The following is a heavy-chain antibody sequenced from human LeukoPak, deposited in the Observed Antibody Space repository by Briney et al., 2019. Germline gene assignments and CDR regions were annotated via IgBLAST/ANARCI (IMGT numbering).Heavy chain of an antibody. V-gene: IGHV4-34*01. CDR2: INHSGST. Sequence: SETLSLTCTVSGGSISSYYWSWIRQPPGKGLEWIGEINHSGSTNYNPSLKSRVTISVDTSKNQFSLKLSSVTAADTAVYYCARPMVRGLRGSVYFKYWGQGALVTVSS. CDR3: ARPMVRGLRGSVYFKY. CDR1: GGSISSYY. J-gene: IGHJ4*02. D-gene: IGHD3-10*01.